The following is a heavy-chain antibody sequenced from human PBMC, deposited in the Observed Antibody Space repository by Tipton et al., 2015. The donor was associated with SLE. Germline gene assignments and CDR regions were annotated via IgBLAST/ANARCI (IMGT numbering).Heavy chain of an antibody. CDR1: GGSISSANSY. Sequence: TLSLTCTVSGGSISSANSYWSWIRQHPEKGLEWIQFISYSGITYYNPSLKRRVTMSVDTSKNQFSLRVSSVTAADTAVYYGARQGYSNWRFFFYYWAQGALGTVSS. V-gene: IGHV4-30-4*01. CDR3: ARQGYSNWRFFFYY. J-gene: IGHJ4*02. D-gene: IGHD4-11*01. CDR2: ISYSGIT.